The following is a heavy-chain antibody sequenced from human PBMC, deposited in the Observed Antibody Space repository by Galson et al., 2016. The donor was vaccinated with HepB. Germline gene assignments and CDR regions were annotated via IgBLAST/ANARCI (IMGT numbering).Heavy chain of an antibody. CDR1: GFTFNNYG. Sequence: SLRLSCAASGFTFNNYGMHWVRQAPGKGLEWVAVIAYDGSNKYYADSVKGRFTISRDNSKNTLYLQMKSLRAEATAVYYCAKDRLGLQLWFISHYWGQGTLVTVSS. V-gene: IGHV3-30*18. CDR2: IAYDGSNK. J-gene: IGHJ4*02. CDR3: AKDRLGLQLWFISHY. D-gene: IGHD5-18*01.